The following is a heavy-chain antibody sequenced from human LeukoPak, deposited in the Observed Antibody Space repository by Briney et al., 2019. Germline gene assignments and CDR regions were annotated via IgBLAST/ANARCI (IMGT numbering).Heavy chain of an antibody. V-gene: IGHV7-4-1*02. J-gene: IGHJ4*02. CDR3: ARDPWSN. Sequence: QGLEWMGWINTNTGNPTYVQGFTGRFVFSLDTSVSTAYLQISSLKAEDTAVYYCARDPWSNWGQGTLVTVSS. CDR2: INTNTGNP. D-gene: IGHD3-3*01.